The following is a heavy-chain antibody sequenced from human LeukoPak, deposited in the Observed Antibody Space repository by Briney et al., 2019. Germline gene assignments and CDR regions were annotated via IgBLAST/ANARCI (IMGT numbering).Heavy chain of an antibody. CDR2: IDPSDSYT. J-gene: IGHJ2*01. CDR1: GYSFTSYW. Sequence: GESLQISCQGSGYSFTSYWISWVRQMPGKGLEWMGRIDPSDSYTNYSPSLQGHVTISADKSISTAYLQWSSLKASDTAMYYCARHDGWLSHYWYFDLWGRGTLVTVSS. D-gene: IGHD6-19*01. CDR3: ARHDGWLSHYWYFDL. V-gene: IGHV5-10-1*01.